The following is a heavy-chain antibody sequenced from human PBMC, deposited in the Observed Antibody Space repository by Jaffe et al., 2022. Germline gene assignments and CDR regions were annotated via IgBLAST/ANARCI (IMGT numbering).Heavy chain of an antibody. CDR3: ARHPRDREYFQH. CDR2: IYYSGST. J-gene: IGHJ1*01. CDR1: GGSISSSSYY. V-gene: IGHV4-39*01. Sequence: QLQLQESGPGLVKPSETLSLTCTVSGGSISSSSYYWGWIRQPPGKGLEWIGSIYYSGSTYYNPSLKSRVTISVDTSKNQFSLKLSSVTAADTAVYYCARHPRDREYFQHWGQGTLVTVSS.